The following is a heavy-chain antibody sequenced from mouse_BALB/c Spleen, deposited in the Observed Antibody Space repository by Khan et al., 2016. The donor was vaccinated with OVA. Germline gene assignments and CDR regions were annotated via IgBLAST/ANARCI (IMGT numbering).Heavy chain of an antibody. CDR2: ISTGGHYT. Sequence: EVELVESGGGVVKPGGSLKLSCSASGFTFSSFAMSWVRQTPEKRLEWVATISTGGHYTFYPDSVKGRLTPSRDNARNTLYLQMSSLRSEDTAMYYCARSLVDYYAMDYWGQGTSVTVSS. CDR1: GFTFSSFA. CDR3: ARSLVDYYAMDY. J-gene: IGHJ4*01. V-gene: IGHV5-9-3*01. D-gene: IGHD2-2*01.